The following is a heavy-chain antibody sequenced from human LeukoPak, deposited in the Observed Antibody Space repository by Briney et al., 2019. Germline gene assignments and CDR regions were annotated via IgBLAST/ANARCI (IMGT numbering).Heavy chain of an antibody. Sequence: GGSLRLSCAACRFTYSTCWMHWVGQPRGKGLVWVSRINSDGSSPGYADSVKGRFTISRDNSKDTLYLQMNSLRAENTDVYYCARDEPDIVAASDIYYYMDVWGKGTTVTVSS. CDR2: INSDGSSP. D-gene: IGHD5-12*01. V-gene: IGHV3-74*01. CDR1: RFTYSTCW. J-gene: IGHJ6*03. CDR3: ARDEPDIVAASDIYYYMDV.